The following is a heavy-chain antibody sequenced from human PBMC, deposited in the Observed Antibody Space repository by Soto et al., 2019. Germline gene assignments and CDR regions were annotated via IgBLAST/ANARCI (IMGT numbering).Heavy chain of an antibody. CDR2: INPSGGST. Sequence: ASVKVSCKASGYTFASYYMRWVRQAPGQGLEWMGIINPSGGSTSYAQKFQGRVTMTRDTSTSTVYMELSSLRSEDTAVYYCARREVRGAWSGNYYYGMDVWGQGTTVTVSS. V-gene: IGHV1-46*01. J-gene: IGHJ6*02. CDR3: ARREVRGAWSGNYYYGMDV. D-gene: IGHD3-10*01. CDR1: GYTFASYY.